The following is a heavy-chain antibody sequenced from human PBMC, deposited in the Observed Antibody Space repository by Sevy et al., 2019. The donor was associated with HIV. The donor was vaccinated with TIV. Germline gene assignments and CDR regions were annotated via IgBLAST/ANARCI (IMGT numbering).Heavy chain of an antibody. CDR1: GFNFGSCA. Sequence: GGSLRLSCGASGFNFGSCAMNWVRQAPGKGLEWVSAVSGGGGTTYYADSVRGRFTISRDNSKNTVTLQMNSLRDGDTAVYYCAKDRIGYSRISDYWGQGILVTVSS. D-gene: IGHD6-13*01. CDR2: VSGGGGTT. J-gene: IGHJ4*02. CDR3: AKDRIGYSRISDY. V-gene: IGHV3-23*01.